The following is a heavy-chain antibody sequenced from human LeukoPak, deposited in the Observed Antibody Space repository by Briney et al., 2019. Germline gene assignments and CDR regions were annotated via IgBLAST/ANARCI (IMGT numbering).Heavy chain of an antibody. J-gene: IGHJ4*02. CDR2: INPNSGGT. D-gene: IGHD3-22*01. CDR1: GHTFTGYY. V-gene: IGHV1-2*02. CDR3: ARIPLYYYDSSGYSPIFDY. Sequence: ASVKVSCKASGHTFTGYYMHWVRQAPGQGLEWMGWINPNSGGTDYAQKFQGRVTMTRDTSISTAYMELSRLRSDDTAVYYCARIPLYYYDSSGYSPIFDYWGQGTLVTVSS.